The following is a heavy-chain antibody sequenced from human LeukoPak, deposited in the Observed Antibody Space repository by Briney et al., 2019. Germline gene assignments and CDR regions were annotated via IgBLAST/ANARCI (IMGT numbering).Heavy chain of an antibody. Sequence: ASVKVSCKASGNTFTSHDFSWVRQAPGQGLEWMGWISGYNGNTNYAQNLQGRVTMTTDTSTSTAYMELRSLRSDDTAVYYCARVVSSGPVIPDFDYWGQGTLVTVSS. CDR3: ARVVSSGPVIPDFDY. CDR1: GNTFTSHD. V-gene: IGHV1-18*01. J-gene: IGHJ4*02. D-gene: IGHD3/OR15-3a*01. CDR2: ISGYNGNT.